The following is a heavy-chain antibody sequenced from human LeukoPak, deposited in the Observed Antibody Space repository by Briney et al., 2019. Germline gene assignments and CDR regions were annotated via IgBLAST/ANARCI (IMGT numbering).Heavy chain of an antibody. CDR1: GGSISSGDYY. J-gene: IGHJ4*02. D-gene: IGHD3-9*01. CDR3: ARDEGRYFYHFDY. Sequence: SETLSLTCTVSGGSISSGDYYWSWIRQPPGKGLAWIGYIYYSGSTYYNPSLKSRVTISVDTSKNQFSLKLSSVTAADTAVYYCARDEGRYFYHFDYWGQGTLVTVSS. V-gene: IGHV4-30-4*01. CDR2: IYYSGST.